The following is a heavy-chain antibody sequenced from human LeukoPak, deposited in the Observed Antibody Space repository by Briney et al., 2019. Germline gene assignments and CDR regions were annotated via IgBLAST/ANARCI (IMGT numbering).Heavy chain of an antibody. CDR2: IYYSGST. CDR3: ARAGYYDFWSGSYAFDI. D-gene: IGHD3-3*01. J-gene: IGHJ3*02. V-gene: IGHV4-59*01. Sequence: SETLSLTCTASGGSISSYYWSWIRQPPGKGLEWIGYIYYSGSTNYNPSLKSRVTISVDTSKNQFSLKLSSVTAADTAVYYCARAGYYDFWSGSYAFDIWGQGTMVTVSS. CDR1: GGSISSYY.